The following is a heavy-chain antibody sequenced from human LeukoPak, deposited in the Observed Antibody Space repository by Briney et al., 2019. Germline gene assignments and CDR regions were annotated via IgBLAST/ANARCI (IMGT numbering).Heavy chain of an antibody. CDR1: GGSVSSYY. V-gene: IGHV4-59*08. J-gene: IGHJ6*02. CDR2: IYYSGST. Sequence: PSETLSLTCTVSGGSVSSYYWSWIRQPPGKGLEWIGYIYYSGSTSYNPSLKSRVTISVDTSKNQFSLKLSSVTAADTAVYYCARHRVGMDVWGQGTTVTVSS. CDR3: ARHRVGMDV.